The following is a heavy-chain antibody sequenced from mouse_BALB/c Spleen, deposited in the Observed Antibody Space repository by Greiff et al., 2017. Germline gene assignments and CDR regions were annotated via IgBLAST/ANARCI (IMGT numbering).Heavy chain of an antibody. CDR3: ATYGNFYAMDY. D-gene: IGHD2-1*01. V-gene: IGHV3-6*02. CDR1: GYSITSGYY. J-gene: IGHJ4*01. Sequence: EVKLVESGPGLVKPSQSLSLTCSVTGYSITSGYYWNWIRQFPGNKLEWMGYISYDGSNNYNPSLKNRISITRDTSKNQFFLKLNSVTTEDTATYYCATYGNFYAMDYWGQGTSVTVSS. CDR2: ISYDGSN.